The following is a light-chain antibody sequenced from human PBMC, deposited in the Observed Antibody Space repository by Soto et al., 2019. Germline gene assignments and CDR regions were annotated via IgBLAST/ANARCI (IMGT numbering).Light chain of an antibody. CDR1: SSNIGAGYD. V-gene: IGLV1-40*01. J-gene: IGLJ1*01. CDR2: GNS. Sequence: QSVLTQPPSVSGAPGQRVTISCTGSSSNIGAGYDVHWYQQLPGTAPKLLIYGNSTRPSGVPDRFSGSKSGTSASLAITGLHAEDEADYYCQSYDSSLSAYVFGTGTKVTVL. CDR3: QSYDSSLSAYV.